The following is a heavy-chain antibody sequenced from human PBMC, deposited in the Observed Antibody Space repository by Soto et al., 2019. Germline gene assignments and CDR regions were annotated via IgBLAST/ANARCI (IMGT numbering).Heavy chain of an antibody. CDR2: IYYSGST. D-gene: IGHD1-7*01. V-gene: IGHV4-59*08. CDR1: GGSISSYY. CDR3: ARGPGRTGTTADY. J-gene: IGHJ4*02. Sequence: QVQLQESGPGLVKPSETLSLTCTVSGGSISSYYWSWIRQPPGKGLEWIGYIYYSGSTHYNPSLKSRVTISVDTSKNHCSLKLSSVTAADTAVDYCARGPGRTGTTADYWGQGTLVTVSP.